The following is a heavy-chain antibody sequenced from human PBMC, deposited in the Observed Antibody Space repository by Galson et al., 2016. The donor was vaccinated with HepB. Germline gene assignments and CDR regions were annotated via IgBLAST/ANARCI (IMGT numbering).Heavy chain of an antibody. CDR3: ATSNSYGYVH. CDR1: GFTFSTHA. CDR2: ISGSGDNR. V-gene: IGHV3-23*01. D-gene: IGHD5-18*01. J-gene: IGHJ4*02. Sequence: SLRLSCAASGFTFSTHAMSWVRQAPGKGLEWVAAISGSGDNRDYAHTAKGRFTITRDNLKNTVHLQMDSLRAEDTALYYCATSNSYGYVHWGQGALVTVSS.